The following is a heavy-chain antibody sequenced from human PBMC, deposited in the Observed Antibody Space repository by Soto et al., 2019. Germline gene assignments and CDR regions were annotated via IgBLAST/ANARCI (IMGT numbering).Heavy chain of an antibody. CDR3: TKDGSAYYCGSGSDH. Sequence: QVYMVESGGGVVQPGRSLRLSCAASGFIFGDYGMHWVRQAPGKGLEWLAVISYDGSHKYYADSIKGRSTISRDNSKKTVYLQMLNLRADDTAVFYCTKDGSAYYCGSGSDHWGQGTQVTVSS. CDR1: GFIFGDYG. CDR2: ISYDGSHK. V-gene: IGHV3-30*18. D-gene: IGHD3-10*01. J-gene: IGHJ4*02.